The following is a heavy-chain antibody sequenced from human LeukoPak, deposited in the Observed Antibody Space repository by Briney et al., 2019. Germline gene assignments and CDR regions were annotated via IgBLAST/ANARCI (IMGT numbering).Heavy chain of an antibody. J-gene: IGHJ6*02. V-gene: IGHV3-33*01. CDR3: ARASICSSTSCYRPYYYYYGMDV. Sequence: PGRSLRLSCAASGFTFSSYGMHWVRQAPGKGLEWVAVIWYDGSNKYYADSVKGRFTISRDNSKNTLYPQMNSLRAEDTAVYYCARASICSSTSCYRPYYYYYGMDVWGQGTTVTVSS. CDR2: IWYDGSNK. D-gene: IGHD2-2*01. CDR1: GFTFSSYG.